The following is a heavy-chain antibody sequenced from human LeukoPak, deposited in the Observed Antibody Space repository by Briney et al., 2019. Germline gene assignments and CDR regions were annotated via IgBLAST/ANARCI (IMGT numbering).Heavy chain of an antibody. J-gene: IGHJ4*02. V-gene: IGHV1-69*13. D-gene: IGHD6-13*01. CDR1: GGTFSSYA. CDR3: ACLMAYSSYFDY. Sequence: ASVKVSCKASGGTFSSYAISWVRQAPGQGLEWMGGIIPIFGTANYAQKFQGGVTITADESTSTAYMELSSLRSEDTAVYYCACLMAYSSYFDYWGQGTLVTVSS. CDR2: IIPIFGTA.